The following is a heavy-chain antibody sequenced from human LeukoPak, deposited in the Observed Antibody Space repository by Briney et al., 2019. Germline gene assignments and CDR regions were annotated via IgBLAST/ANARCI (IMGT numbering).Heavy chain of an antibody. CDR3: ARGLRFLEWFY. J-gene: IGHJ4*02. CDR2: IYSGSST. V-gene: IGHV3-66*02. Sequence: PGGSLRLSCAASGFTVSSNYMSWVRQAPGKGLEWASVIYSGSSTYYADSVRGRFTISRDNSKNTLYLQMNSLTPEDTARYYCARGLRFLEWFYWGQGTLVTVSS. CDR1: GFTVSSNY. D-gene: IGHD3-3*01.